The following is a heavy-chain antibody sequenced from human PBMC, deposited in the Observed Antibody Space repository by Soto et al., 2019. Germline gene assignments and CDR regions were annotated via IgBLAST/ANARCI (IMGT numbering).Heavy chain of an antibody. J-gene: IGHJ5*02. CDR2: INSDGSST. Sequence: GGSLRLSCAASGFTFSSYWMHWVRQAPGKGLVWVSRINSDGSSTSYADSVKGRFTISRDNAKNTLYLQMNSLRAEDTAVYYCARDSRRRTYYDILTGYPSHNWFDPWGQGTLVTVSS. CDR1: GFTFSSYW. D-gene: IGHD3-9*01. V-gene: IGHV3-74*01. CDR3: ARDSRRRTYYDILTGYPSHNWFDP.